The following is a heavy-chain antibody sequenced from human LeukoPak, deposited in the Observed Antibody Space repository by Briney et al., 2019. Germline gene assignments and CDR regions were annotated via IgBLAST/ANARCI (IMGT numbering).Heavy chain of an antibody. V-gene: IGHV3-30*04. Sequence: HPGGSLRLSCAASGFTFSSYAMHWVRQAPGKGLEWVAVISYDGSNKYYADSVKGRFTISRDNSKNTLYLQMNSLRAEDTAVYYCARRKGLGYYGSGSPRGSYYYMDVWGKGTTVTVSS. CDR1: GFTFSSYA. J-gene: IGHJ6*03. CDR3: ARRKGLGYYGSGSPRGSYYYMDV. CDR2: ISYDGSNK. D-gene: IGHD3-10*01.